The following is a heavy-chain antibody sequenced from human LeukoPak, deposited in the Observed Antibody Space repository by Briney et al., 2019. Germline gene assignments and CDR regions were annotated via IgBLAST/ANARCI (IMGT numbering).Heavy chain of an antibody. V-gene: IGHV3-7*04. D-gene: IGHD6-13*01. CDR1: GFTFSSYW. J-gene: IGHJ4*02. Sequence: GGSLRLSCAASGFTFSSYWMSWVRQAPGKGLERVANIKQDGSQKYYVDSVKGRFTISRDNVKNSLYLQMNSLRAEDTAVYYCARDGAAAAHFDYWGQGTLVTVSS. CDR3: ARDGAAAAHFDY. CDR2: IKQDGSQK.